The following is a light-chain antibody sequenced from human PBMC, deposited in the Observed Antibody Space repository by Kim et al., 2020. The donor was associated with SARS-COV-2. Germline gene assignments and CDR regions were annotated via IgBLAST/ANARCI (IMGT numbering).Light chain of an antibody. Sequence: ASVEDRVTITGRASLGISNYLAWYQQRPGKVPKLLVYTASALRSGVPSRFSGSGSGTDFTLTITGLQPEDVAVYYCQQCKGAPWTFGHGTKVDIK. CDR3: QQCKGAPWT. V-gene: IGKV1-27*01. J-gene: IGKJ1*01. CDR2: TAS. CDR1: LGISNY.